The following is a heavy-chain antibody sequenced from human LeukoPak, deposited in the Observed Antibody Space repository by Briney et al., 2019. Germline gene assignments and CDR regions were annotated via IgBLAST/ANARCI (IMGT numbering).Heavy chain of an antibody. CDR3: ARDAGYCTNGVCPNWYFDL. V-gene: IGHV4-31*03. J-gene: IGHJ2*01. CDR2: IYYSGST. D-gene: IGHD2-8*01. CDR1: GGSISSGGYY. Sequence: SETLSLTCTVSGGSISSGGYYWSWIRQHPGKGLEWIGYIYYSGSTYYNPSLKSRATISVDTSKNQFSLKLSSVTAADTAVYYCARDAGYCTNGVCPNWYFDLWGRGTLATVSS.